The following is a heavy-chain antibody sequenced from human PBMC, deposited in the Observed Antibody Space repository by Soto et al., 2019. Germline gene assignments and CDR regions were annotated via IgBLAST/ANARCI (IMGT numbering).Heavy chain of an antibody. CDR3: ARTHWQPDYMEGFDS. J-gene: IGHJ4*02. V-gene: IGHV1-18*04. Sequence: ASVKVSFKTSGYTFASHGVSWLRQAPGQGLEWMGWISGYNGDTKYAQRLQGRVTMTTDSGASTAYMDLSSLRSDDTAVYYCARTHWQPDYMEGFDSWGQGTLVTVSS. CDR2: ISGYNGDT. D-gene: IGHD3-16*01. CDR1: GYTFASHG.